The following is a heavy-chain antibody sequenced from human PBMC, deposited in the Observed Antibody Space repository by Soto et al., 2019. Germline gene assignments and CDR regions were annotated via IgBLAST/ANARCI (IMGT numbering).Heavy chain of an antibody. CDR1: GFTFSSYG. D-gene: IGHD6-13*01. J-gene: IGHJ6*02. CDR2: IWYDGSNK. V-gene: IGHV3-33*01. CDR3: ARDKSDIAAAGTSHCYYGMDV. Sequence: GGSLRLSCAASGFTFSSYGMHWVRQAPGKGLEWVAVIWYDGSNKYYADSVKGRFTISRDNSKNTLYLQMNSLRAEDTAVYYCARDKSDIAAAGTSHCYYGMDVWGQGTTVTVSS.